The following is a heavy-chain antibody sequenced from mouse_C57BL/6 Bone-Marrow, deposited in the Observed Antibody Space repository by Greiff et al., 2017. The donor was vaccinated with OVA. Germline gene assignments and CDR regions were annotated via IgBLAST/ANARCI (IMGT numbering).Heavy chain of an antibody. D-gene: IGHD2-2*01. CDR2: INPSSGYT. Sequence: VQLQESGAELARPGASVKMSCKASGYTFTSYTMHWVKQRPGQGLEWIGYINPSSGYTKYNQKFKDKATLTADKSSSTAYMQLSSLTSEDSAVYYCARWGLPYWFAYWGQGTRVTVSA. CDR1: GYTFTSYT. J-gene: IGHJ3*01. CDR3: ARWGLPYWFAY. V-gene: IGHV1-4*01.